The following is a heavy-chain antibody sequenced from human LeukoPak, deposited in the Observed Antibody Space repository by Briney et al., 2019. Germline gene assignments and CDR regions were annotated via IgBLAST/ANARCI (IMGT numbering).Heavy chain of an antibody. J-gene: IGHJ6*02. CDR2: ISSSSSTI. CDR3: ARDPQGGGYSTYYYGMDV. D-gene: IGHD5-18*01. CDR1: GFTFSSYS. V-gene: IGHV3-48*04. Sequence: GGSLRLSCAASGFTFSSYSMNWVRQAPGKGLEWVSYISSSSSTIYYADSVKGRFTISRDNAKNSLYLQMNSLRAEDTAVYYCARDPQGGGYSTYYYGMDVWGQGTTVTVSS.